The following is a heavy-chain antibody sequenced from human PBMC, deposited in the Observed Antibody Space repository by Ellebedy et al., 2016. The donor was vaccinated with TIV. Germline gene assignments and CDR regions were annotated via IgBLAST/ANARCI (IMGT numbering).Heavy chain of an antibody. J-gene: IGHJ4*02. CDR1: GFSRSTGGVG. CDR3: AHIRAGGYNLYSFAY. V-gene: IGHV2-5*01. CDR2: MYWNDDK. Sequence: SGPTLVKPTQTLTLTCTFSGFSRSTGGVGVGWVRQPPRKALEWLEVMYWNDDKRYSPSLKSRLTITKDTSQNQVVLTVTNMDPVDTATYYCAHIRAGGYNLYSFAYWGQGTLVTVSS. D-gene: IGHD5-24*01.